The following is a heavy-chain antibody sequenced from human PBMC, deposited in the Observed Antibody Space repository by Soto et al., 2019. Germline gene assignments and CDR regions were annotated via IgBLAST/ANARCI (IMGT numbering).Heavy chain of an antibody. CDR1: GYTFTDLD. CDR3: ARGGDYGEFYYYGMDV. J-gene: IGHJ6*02. CDR2: MHPTSGDT. Sequence: QVQLVQSGAEVRQPGASVKVSCKTSGYTFTDLDINWVRQATGQGLEWMGWMHPTSGDTGYAQNFQGRVTMTRDISISTAYMELSSLRSEDTAVYYCARGGDYGEFYYYGMDVWGQGTTVTVSS. D-gene: IGHD4-17*01. V-gene: IGHV1-8*01.